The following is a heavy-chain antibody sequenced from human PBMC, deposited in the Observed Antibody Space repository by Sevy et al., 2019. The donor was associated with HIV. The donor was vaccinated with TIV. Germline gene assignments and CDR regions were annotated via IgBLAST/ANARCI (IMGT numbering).Heavy chain of an antibody. D-gene: IGHD3-9*01. Sequence: GGSLRLSCAASGFNLRNYGMHWVRQAPGKGLEWVAVIWYDGSHKYYGDSVKGRFTISRDNSKNTVYLQMNSLRAEDTALYYCARAEGRRYFDPSGWFDPWGQGTLVTVSS. V-gene: IGHV3-33*01. J-gene: IGHJ5*02. CDR1: GFNLRNYG. CDR2: IWYDGSHK. CDR3: ARAEGRRYFDPSGWFDP.